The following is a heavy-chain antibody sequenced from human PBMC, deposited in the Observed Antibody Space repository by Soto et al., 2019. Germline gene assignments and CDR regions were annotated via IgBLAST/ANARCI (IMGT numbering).Heavy chain of an antibody. CDR3: ARMVGATLVDF. D-gene: IGHD1-26*01. Sequence: QAQLQESGPGLVRPSGTLSLTCAVSGASISSTTSGHWWSWVRQPPGKGLEWIGEIYHSGSTNYNPSLKSRVTMSVDKSKNQFSLKLNSVTAAATAVYYCARMVGATLVDFWGQGALVTVSS. CDR1: GASISSTTSGHW. J-gene: IGHJ4*02. CDR2: IYHSGST. V-gene: IGHV4-4*02.